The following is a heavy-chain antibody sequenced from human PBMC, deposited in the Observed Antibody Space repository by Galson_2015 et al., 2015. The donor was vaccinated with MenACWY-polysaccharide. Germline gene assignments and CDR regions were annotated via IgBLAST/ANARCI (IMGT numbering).Heavy chain of an antibody. D-gene: IGHD1-1*01. Sequence: SLRLSCAASGFTFTSYTMSWIRQAPGKGPEWVTVIGLDGRNTYYADPVKGRFTISRDNSKNTLYLQMHDLRAEDTAVYYCVKAHETSGWNRGPGYWGQGTLVTVSS. CDR1: GFTFTSYT. V-gene: IGHV3-23*01. CDR2: IGLDGRNT. J-gene: IGHJ4*02. CDR3: VKAHETSGWNRGPGY.